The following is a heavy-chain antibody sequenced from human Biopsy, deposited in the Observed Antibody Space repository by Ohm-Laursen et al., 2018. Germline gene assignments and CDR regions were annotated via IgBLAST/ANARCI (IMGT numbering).Heavy chain of an antibody. CDR1: GYTFTAYY. Sequence: ASVTVSCKASGYTFTAYYIHWVRQSPGQGLEWMGWINPNSGATNSAQKFRDRVTLTRDTSISAVYIDLRRLKSDDAAIYYCARDRMTDVFGGPTRTDVFDSWGQGTPVTVSS. CDR2: INPNSGAT. V-gene: IGHV1-2*02. D-gene: IGHD3-10*01. CDR3: ARDRMTDVFGGPTRTDVFDS. J-gene: IGHJ4*02.